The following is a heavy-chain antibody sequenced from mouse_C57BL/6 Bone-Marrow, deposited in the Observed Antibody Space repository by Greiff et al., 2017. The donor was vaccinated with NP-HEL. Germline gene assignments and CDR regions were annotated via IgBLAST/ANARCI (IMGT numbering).Heavy chain of an antibody. J-gene: IGHJ1*03. V-gene: IGHV2-9-1*01. CDR1: GFSLTSYA. CDR2: IWTGGGT. Sequence: VKVVESGPGLVAPSQSLSITCTVSGFSLTSYAISWVRQPPGKGLEWLGVIWTGGGTNYNSALKSRLSISKDNSKSQVFLKMNSLQTDDTARYYCAISTVVATDWYFDVWGTGTTVTVSS. CDR3: AISTVVATDWYFDV. D-gene: IGHD1-1*01.